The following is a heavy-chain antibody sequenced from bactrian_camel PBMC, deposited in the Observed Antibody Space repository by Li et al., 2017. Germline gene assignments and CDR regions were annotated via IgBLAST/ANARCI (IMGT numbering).Heavy chain of an antibody. CDR3: ATDGGARTVRPRGSVFRTYEFFF. CDR1: GTGIAVRD. Sequence: DVQLVESGGGSVQAGGSMRLSCTGSGTGIAVRDMGWFRQVPGREREGVATISGGGSITYADSVKGRFTISRDNAKNTLYLQMNSLKPEVTAVYYCATDGGARTVRPRGSVFRTYEFFFWGQGTQVTVS. V-gene: IGHV3S59*01. D-gene: IGHD6*01. J-gene: IGHJ4*01. CDR2: ISGGGSIT.